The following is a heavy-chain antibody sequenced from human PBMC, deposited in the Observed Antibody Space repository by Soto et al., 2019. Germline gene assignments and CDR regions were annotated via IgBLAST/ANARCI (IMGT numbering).Heavy chain of an antibody. CDR3: ERPSGYMDV. CDR1: GGSISSSSYY. J-gene: IGHJ6*03. V-gene: IGHV4-39*01. CDR2: IYYSGST. Sequence: SETLSLTCTVSGGSISSSSYYWGWIRQPPGKGLEWIGSIYYSGSTYYNPSLKSRVTISVDTSKNQFSLKLSSVTAAETAVYYCERPSGYMDVWGKGNTVTVSS. D-gene: IGHD3-10*01.